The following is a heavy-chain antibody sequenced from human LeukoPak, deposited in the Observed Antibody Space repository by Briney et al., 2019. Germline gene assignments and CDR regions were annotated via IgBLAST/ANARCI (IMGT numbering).Heavy chain of an antibody. D-gene: IGHD3-22*01. V-gene: IGHV3-30-3*01. CDR3: ARDYNYYDSSGYADY. CDR2: ISYDGSNK. Sequence: GRSLRLSCAASGFTFSSYAMHWVRQAPGKGLEWVAVISYDGSNKYYADSVKGRFTISRDNAKNSLYLQMNSLRAEDTAVYYCARDYNYYDSSGYADYWGQGTLVTVSS. J-gene: IGHJ4*02. CDR1: GFTFSSYA.